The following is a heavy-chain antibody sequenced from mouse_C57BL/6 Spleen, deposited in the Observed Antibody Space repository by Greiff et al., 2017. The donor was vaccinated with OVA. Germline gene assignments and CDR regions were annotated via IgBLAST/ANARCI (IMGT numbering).Heavy chain of an antibody. CDR2: IDPSDSYT. CDR3: ARAYFDY. CDR1: GYTFTSYW. V-gene: IGHV1-69*01. J-gene: IGHJ2*01. Sequence: VQLQQPGAELVMPGASVKLSCKASGYTFTSYWMHWVKQRPGQGLEWIGEIDPSDSYTNYNQKFTGKSTLTVDKSSSTAYMQLSSLTSEDSAVYYCARAYFDYWGQGTTRTVSS.